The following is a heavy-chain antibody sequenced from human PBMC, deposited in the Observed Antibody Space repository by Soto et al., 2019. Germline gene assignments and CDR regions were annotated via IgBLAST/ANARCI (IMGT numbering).Heavy chain of an antibody. D-gene: IGHD6-6*01. Sequence: PSETLSLTCAVYGGSFSGYYWSWIRQPPGKGLEWIGEINHSGSTNYNPSLKSRVTISVDTSKNQFSLKPSSVTAADTAVYYCARGGSSSGYYYYYGMDVWGQGTTVTVSS. V-gene: IGHV4-34*01. CDR3: ARGGSSSGYYYYYGMDV. CDR2: INHSGST. CDR1: GGSFSGYY. J-gene: IGHJ6*02.